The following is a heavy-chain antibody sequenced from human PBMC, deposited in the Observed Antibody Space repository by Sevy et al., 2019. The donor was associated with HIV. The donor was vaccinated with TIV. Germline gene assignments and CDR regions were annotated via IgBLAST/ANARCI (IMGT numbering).Heavy chain of an antibody. CDR3: GRDWGGVGATTNFDY. CDR1: GFTFSSYG. V-gene: IGHV3-33*01. CDR2: IWYDGSNK. D-gene: IGHD1-26*01. J-gene: IGHJ4*02. Sequence: GGSLRLSCAASGFTFSSYGMHWVRQAPGKGLEWVAVIWYDGSNKYYADSVKGRFTISRDNSKNTLYLQMNSLRAEDRAGYYCGRDWGGVGATTNFDYLGQGTLVTVSS.